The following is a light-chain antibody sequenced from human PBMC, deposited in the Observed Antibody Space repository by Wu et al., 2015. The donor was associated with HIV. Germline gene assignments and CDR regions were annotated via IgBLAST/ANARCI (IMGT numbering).Light chain of an antibody. CDR2: GVS. J-gene: IGKJ2*01. V-gene: IGKV3-20*01. CDR1: QSVSSTY. CDR3: QQYGSSPYT. Sequence: EIVLTQSPDTLSLSPGERATLSCRASQSVSSTYLAWYQQKPGQAPRLLIYGVSSRATGIPDRFSGSESGTDFTLTISRLEPEDFAVYYCQQYGSSPYTFGQGTKLEIK.